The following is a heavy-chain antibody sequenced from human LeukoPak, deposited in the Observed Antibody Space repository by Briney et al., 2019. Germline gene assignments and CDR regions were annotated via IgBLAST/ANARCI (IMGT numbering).Heavy chain of an antibody. V-gene: IGHV4-4*07. CDR1: GGSISSYY. D-gene: IGHD2-15*01. CDR2: IYTSGST. J-gene: IGHJ4*02. Sequence: NASETLSLTCTVSGGSISSYYWSWIRQPAVKGLEWIGRIYTSGSTNYNPSLKSRVTMSVDTSKNQFSLKLSSVTAADTAVYYCASFVCSGGSCYFGYWGQGTLVTVSS. CDR3: ASFVCSGGSCYFGY.